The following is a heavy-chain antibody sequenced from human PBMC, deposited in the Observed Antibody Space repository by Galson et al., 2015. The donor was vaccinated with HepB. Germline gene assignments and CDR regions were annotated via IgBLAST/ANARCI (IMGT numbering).Heavy chain of an antibody. CDR3: ASTDYRELNFDY. J-gene: IGHJ4*02. D-gene: IGHD4-11*01. CDR1: GGSISSYY. Sequence: LSLTCTVSGGSISSYYWSWIRQPPGKGLEWIGYIYYSGSTNYNPSLKSRVTISVDTSKNQFSLKLSSVTAADTAVYYCASTDYRELNFDYWGQGTLVTVSS. V-gene: IGHV4-59*08. CDR2: IYYSGST.